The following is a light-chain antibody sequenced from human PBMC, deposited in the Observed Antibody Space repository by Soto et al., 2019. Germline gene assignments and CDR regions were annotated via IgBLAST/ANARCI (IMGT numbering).Light chain of an antibody. CDR3: QQLNSYPLT. CDR1: QGISSY. V-gene: IGKV1-9*01. J-gene: IGKJ4*01. Sequence: DIQFTHSPSFLSASVGDRVTITCRASQGISSYLAWYLQKPGKAPKLLIYAASTLQSGVPSRFSGSGSGTEFTLTISSLQPEDFATYYCQQLNSYPLTFGGGTKVDIK. CDR2: AAS.